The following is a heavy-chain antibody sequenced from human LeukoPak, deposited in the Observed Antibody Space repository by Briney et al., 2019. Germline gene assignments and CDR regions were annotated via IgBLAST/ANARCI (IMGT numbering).Heavy chain of an antibody. Sequence: SETLSLACTVSGGSISSYYWSWIRQPPGKGLEWIGYIYYSGSTNYNPSLKSRVTISVDTSKNQFSLKLSSVTAADTAVYYCARENIVGATGDAFDIWGQGTMVTVSS. CDR1: GGSISSYY. CDR2: IYYSGST. D-gene: IGHD1-26*01. CDR3: ARENIVGATGDAFDI. J-gene: IGHJ3*02. V-gene: IGHV4-59*01.